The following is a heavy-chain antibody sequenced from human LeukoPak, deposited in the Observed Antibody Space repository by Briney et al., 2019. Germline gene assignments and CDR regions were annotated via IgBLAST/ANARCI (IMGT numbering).Heavy chain of an antibody. D-gene: IGHD6-6*01. CDR3: ARGGAARPDI. V-gene: IGHV3-48*01. J-gene: IGHJ3*02. CDR1: GFTFKNYG. CDR2: ISSTSVSI. Sequence: GGSLRLSCVASGFTFKNYGMNWVRQAPGKGLERVSYISSTSVSINYADSVRGRFTISRDNARNSLYLQVDSLRVEDTAMYYCARGGAARPDIWGQGTMVIVAS.